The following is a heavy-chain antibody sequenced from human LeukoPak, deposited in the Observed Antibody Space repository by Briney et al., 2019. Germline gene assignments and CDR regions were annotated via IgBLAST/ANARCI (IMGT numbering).Heavy chain of an antibody. V-gene: IGHV3-7*05. CDR1: GFTFSSYW. CDR3: ARDYSSSWYLYYFDY. CDR2: IKQDGSGK. J-gene: IGHJ4*02. D-gene: IGHD6-13*01. Sequence: PGGALRLSCAASGFTFSSYWMSWVRQAPGKGLEWVANIKQDGSGKYYVDSVKGRFTISRDNAKNSLYLQMNSLRAEDTAVYYCARDYSSSWYLYYFDYWGQGTLVTVSS.